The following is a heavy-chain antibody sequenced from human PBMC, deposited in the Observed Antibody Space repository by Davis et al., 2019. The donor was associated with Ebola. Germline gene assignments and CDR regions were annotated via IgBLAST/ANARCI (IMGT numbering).Heavy chain of an antibody. Sequence: GESLKISCAASGFTFSSYGMHWVRQAPGKGLEWVAVIWYDGSNKYYADSVKGRFTISRDNSKNTLYLQMNSLRAEDTAVYYCAKSGILEWLLYSDYYYGMDVWGQGTTVTVSS. J-gene: IGHJ6*02. CDR1: GFTFSSYG. D-gene: IGHD3-3*01. CDR3: AKSGILEWLLYSDYYYGMDV. CDR2: IWYDGSNK. V-gene: IGHV3-30*02.